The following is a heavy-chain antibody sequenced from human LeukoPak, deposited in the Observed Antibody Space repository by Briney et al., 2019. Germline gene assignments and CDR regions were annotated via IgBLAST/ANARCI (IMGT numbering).Heavy chain of an antibody. CDR3: ARAFTRVTMIVVVPDAFDI. V-gene: IGHV1-69*01. CDR1: GGTFSSYA. Sequence: SVKVSCKASGGTFSSYAISWVRQAPGQGLEWMGGIIPIFGTANYAQKFQGRVTITADESTSTAYMELSSLRSEDTAVYYCARAFTRVTMIVVVPDAFDIWGQGTMVTVSA. J-gene: IGHJ3*02. CDR2: IIPIFGTA. D-gene: IGHD3-22*01.